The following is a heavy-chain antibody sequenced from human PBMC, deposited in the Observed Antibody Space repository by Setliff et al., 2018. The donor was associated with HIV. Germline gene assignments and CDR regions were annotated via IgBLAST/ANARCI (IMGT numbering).Heavy chain of an antibody. CDR2: IRGSGSGDTT. J-gene: IGHJ4*02. Sequence: PGGSLRLSCAASGFTFSAYSFHWVRQAPGKGLEWVSTIRGSGSGDTTHYADFVKGRFTISRDNSKNTVYLQMNSLRAEDMAIYYCAREDSSWYGSLDYWGQGTPVTVSS. D-gene: IGHD6-13*01. V-gene: IGHV3-23*01. CDR3: AREDSSWYGSLDY. CDR1: GFTFSAYS.